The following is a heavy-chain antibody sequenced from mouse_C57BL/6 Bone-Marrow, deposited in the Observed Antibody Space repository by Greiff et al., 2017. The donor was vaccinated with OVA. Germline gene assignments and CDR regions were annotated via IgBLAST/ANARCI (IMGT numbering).Heavy chain of an antibody. CDR2: IYPGSGST. V-gene: IGHV1-55*01. CDR1: GYTFTSYW. CDR3: ARDYGSPYYFDY. Sequence: VQLQQPGAELVKPGASVKMSCKASGYTFTSYWITWVKQRPGQGLEWIGDIYPGSGSTNYTEKFKSKATLTVDTSSSTAYMQLSSLTSEDSAVYYCARDYGSPYYFDYWGQGTTLTVSS. J-gene: IGHJ2*01. D-gene: IGHD1-1*01.